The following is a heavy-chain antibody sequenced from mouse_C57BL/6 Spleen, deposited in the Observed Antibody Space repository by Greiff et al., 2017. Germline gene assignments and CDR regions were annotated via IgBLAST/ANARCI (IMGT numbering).Heavy chain of an antibody. D-gene: IGHD6-1*01. CDR1: GYTFTSYW. J-gene: IGHJ4*01. CDR2: IDPNSGGT. V-gene: IGHV1-62-3*01. CDR3: AREEDCNNTGSMDY. Sequence: QVQLQQPGAELAKPGASVKLSCKASGYTFTSYWMHWVKQRPGRGLEWIGRIDPNSGGTKYNQKFKGKATLTVDKPSSTAYMQLSSLTSEDSAVYYCAREEDCNNTGSMDYWGNGPTVTVSS.